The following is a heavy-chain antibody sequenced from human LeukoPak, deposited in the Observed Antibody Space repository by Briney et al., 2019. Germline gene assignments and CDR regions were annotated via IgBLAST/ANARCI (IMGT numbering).Heavy chain of an antibody. J-gene: IGHJ4*02. CDR2: INQDGSKK. V-gene: IGHV3-7*01. CDR1: RFTFSNYW. Sequence: PGGSLRLSCVASRFTFSNYWMSWVRQAPGEGLEWVANINQDGSKKRYADSVKGRFTISRDNAKGSLYLQLNSLRAQDTAVYYCAKWGPYCVGDYCPALDSWGPGTLVTVSS. CDR3: AKWGPYCVGDYCPALDS. D-gene: IGHD2-21*02.